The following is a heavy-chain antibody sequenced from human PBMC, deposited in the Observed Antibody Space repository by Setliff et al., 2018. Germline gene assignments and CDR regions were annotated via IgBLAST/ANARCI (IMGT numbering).Heavy chain of an antibody. CDR2: ISYRGNT. CDR1: GGSISSSTNY. V-gene: IGHV4-39*07. CDR3: TRDQDLRWCKAGTGCYYNYYGLDV. Sequence: SETLSLTCTVSGGSISSSTNYWGWIRQPPGKGLEWIGSISYRGNTFYNPSPTSRVTISLDTSKKQLSLKLTSLSAADTAVYYCTRDQDLRWCKAGTGCYYNYYGLDVWGQGTTVTVSS. D-gene: IGHD2-8*02. J-gene: IGHJ6*02.